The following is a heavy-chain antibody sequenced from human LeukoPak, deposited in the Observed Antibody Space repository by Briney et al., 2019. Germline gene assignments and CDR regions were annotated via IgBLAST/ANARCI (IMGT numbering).Heavy chain of an antibody. CDR2: IRSKAYGGTT. CDR1: GFTFGDHA. D-gene: IGHD5-18*01. Sequence: GRSLRLSCIASGFTFGDHAMSWVRQAPGMGREWVGFIRSKAYGGTTEYAASVKGRFTISRDDSKSIAYLQMNSLNTEYTALYFCTRGPIRLWLYSGMDVWGQGTTVIVSS. V-gene: IGHV3-49*04. CDR3: TRGPIRLWLYSGMDV. J-gene: IGHJ6*02.